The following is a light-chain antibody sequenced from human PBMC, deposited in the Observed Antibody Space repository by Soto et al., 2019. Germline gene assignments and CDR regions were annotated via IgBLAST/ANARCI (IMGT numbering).Light chain of an antibody. V-gene: IGKV1-5*03. CDR3: QHYNSYSVT. CDR1: QSISSW. J-gene: IGKJ1*01. CDR2: KAS. Sequence: DIQMTQSPSTLSASVGDRVTITCRASQSISSWLAWYQQKPGKAPKLLIYKASSLESGVPSRFSGSGSGTEFTLTISSLQPDDFATYYCQHYNSYSVTFGQGTKV.